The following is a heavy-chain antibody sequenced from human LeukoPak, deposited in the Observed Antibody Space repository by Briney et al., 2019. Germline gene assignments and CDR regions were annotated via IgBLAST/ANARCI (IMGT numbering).Heavy chain of an antibody. CDR3: ARDNIAVAATETGDGHY. J-gene: IGHJ4*02. V-gene: IGHV4-39*07. D-gene: IGHD6-19*01. CDR1: GGSIRSSIYY. Sequence: SETLSLTCSVSGGSIRSSIYYWAWIRQPPGKGLEWIGSIYYGGGTYYNPSLKSRVAMSVDTSENQFSLKLSSVTAADTAVYYCARDNIAVAATETGDGHYWGQGTLVTVSS. CDR2: IYYGGGT.